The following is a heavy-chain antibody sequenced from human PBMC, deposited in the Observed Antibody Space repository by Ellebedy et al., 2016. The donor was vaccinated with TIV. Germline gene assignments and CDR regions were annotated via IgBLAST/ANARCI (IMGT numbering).Heavy chain of an antibody. D-gene: IGHD3-10*01. J-gene: IGHJ6*02. CDR3: AKVFGGLDTQYYYGLHV. V-gene: IGHV3-23*01. Sequence: PGGSLRLSCAASGFTFSNNAMGWVRQAPGKGLEWVSHINIVGDTKKYSASVKGRFTISRDNAKRTLFLHMDSLRAEDTAIYYCAKVFGGLDTQYYYGLHVWGQGTTVTVSS. CDR2: INIVGDTK. CDR1: GFTFSNNA.